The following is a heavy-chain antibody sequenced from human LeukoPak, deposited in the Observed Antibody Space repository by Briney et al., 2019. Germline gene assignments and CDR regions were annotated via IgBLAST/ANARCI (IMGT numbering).Heavy chain of an antibody. Sequence: GGSLRLSCAASGFTFGSCWMNWVRQTPGKGLEWVANINQDGGQKFYVDSVKGRFTISRDNANNSLYLQMNSLRAEDTAVYYCARAGGSTVSHSDYWGQGTLVTVSS. CDR1: GFTFGSCW. CDR2: INQDGGQK. V-gene: IGHV3-7*01. CDR3: ARAGGSTVSHSDY. J-gene: IGHJ4*02. D-gene: IGHD4-17*01.